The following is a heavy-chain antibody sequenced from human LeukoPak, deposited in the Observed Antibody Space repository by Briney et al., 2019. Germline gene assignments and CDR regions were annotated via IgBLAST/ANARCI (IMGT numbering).Heavy chain of an antibody. CDR3: ARSFVVAPGAIDWFDP. Sequence: ASVKVSCKASGYTFTSYAMNWVRQAPGQGLEWMGWINTNTGNPAYAQGFTGRFVFSLDTSVSTAYLQISSLRAEDTAVYYCARSFVVAPGAIDWFDPWGQGTLVTVSS. V-gene: IGHV7-4-1*02. CDR1: GYTFTSYA. J-gene: IGHJ5*02. CDR2: INTNTGNP. D-gene: IGHD2-2*02.